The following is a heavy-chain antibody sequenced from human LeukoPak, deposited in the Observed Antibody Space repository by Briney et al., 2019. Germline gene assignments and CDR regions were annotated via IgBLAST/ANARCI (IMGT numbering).Heavy chain of an antibody. Sequence: GGSLRLSCAASGFTFSSYAMSWVRQAQGKGLEGVSAISGSGGSTYYEDHVKGRFTISRDNYSNTLYMLMNSLRAEVTAVYYCAKNIAATPGYGMDVWGQGTPVTVSS. D-gene: IGHD2-15*01. J-gene: IGHJ6*02. CDR2: ISGSGGST. CDR1: GFTFSSYA. V-gene: IGHV3-23*01. CDR3: AKNIAATPGYGMDV.